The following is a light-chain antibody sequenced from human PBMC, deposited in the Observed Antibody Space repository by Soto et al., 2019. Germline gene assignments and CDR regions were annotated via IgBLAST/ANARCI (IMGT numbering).Light chain of an antibody. CDR1: SSDVGRYNL. CDR3: CSYAGTSPNNYV. V-gene: IGLV2-23*01. CDR2: EGN. J-gene: IGLJ1*01. Sequence: QSVLSQPASVSGSPGQSVTISCTGTSSDVGRYNLVSWYQHHPGKAPKLMIFEGNKRPSGVSNRFSGSKSGNTASLTVSGLQAEDEADYYCCSYAGTSPNNYVFGTGTKV.